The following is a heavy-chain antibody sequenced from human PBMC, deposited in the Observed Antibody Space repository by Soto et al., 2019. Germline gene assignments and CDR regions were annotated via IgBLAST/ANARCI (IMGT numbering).Heavy chain of an antibody. CDR3: ARAWSSVLLCSGELADDNNWFGP. V-gene: IGHV1-2*04. D-gene: IGHD3-10*01. J-gene: IGHJ5*02. CDR2: INPNSGGT. CDR1: GYTFTGYY. Sequence: GSVKVSCKASGYTFTGYYVHWVRQAPGQGLEWMGWINPNSGGTNYVQKFQGWVTMTRDTSISTAYMELSALGSDDAAVYYCARAWSSVLLCSGELADDNNWFGPQGKGTLV.